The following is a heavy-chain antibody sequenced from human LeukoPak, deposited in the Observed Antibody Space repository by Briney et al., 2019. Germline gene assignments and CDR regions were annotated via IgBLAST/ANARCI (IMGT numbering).Heavy chain of an antibody. D-gene: IGHD1-26*01. V-gene: IGHV1-18*01. Sequence: ASVKVSCKASGYTFTSYGISWVRQAPGQGLEWMGWISAYNGNTNYAQKLQGRVTMTRDTSISTAYMELSRLRSDDTAVYYCTRTYSGSLRGDYWGQGTLVTVSS. CDR1: GYTFTSYG. CDR3: TRTYSGSLRGDY. J-gene: IGHJ4*02. CDR2: ISAYNGNT.